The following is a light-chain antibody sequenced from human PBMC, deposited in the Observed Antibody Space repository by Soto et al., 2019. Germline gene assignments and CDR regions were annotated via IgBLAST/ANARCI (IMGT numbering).Light chain of an antibody. CDR3: QQYGSSLLT. J-gene: IGKJ4*01. CDR2: GAS. CDR1: QSVSSSY. Sequence: EIVLTQSPGTLSLSPGERATLSCRASQSVSSSYLAWYQQKPGRAPRLLIYGASSRATGIPDRFSGSGSGTDFTLTISRLEPEDFAVYYCQQYGSSLLTFGGGTKVVIK. V-gene: IGKV3-20*01.